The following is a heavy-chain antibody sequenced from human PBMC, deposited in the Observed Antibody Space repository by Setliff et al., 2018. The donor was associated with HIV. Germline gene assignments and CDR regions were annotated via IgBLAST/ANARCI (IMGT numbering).Heavy chain of an antibody. CDR3: ARVVVAATTWYFDL. CDR2: IFIGGST. CDR1: GFTVSSNY. D-gene: IGHD2-15*01. V-gene: IGHV3-53*01. Sequence: GGSLRLSCAASGFTVSSNYMSWVRQAPGKGLEWVSVIFIGGSTYYADSVKGRFTISRDNSKNTLYLQMNSLRAEDTAVYYCARVVVAATTWYFDLWGRGTLVTAPQ. J-gene: IGHJ2*01.